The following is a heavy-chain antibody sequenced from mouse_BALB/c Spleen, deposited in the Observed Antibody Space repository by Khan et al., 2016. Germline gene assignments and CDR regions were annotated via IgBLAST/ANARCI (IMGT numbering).Heavy chain of an antibody. J-gene: IGHJ1*01. V-gene: IGHV10-1*02. D-gene: IGHD1-1*01. CDR3: VRYYYGSNWYFDV. Sequence: EVQLVESGGGLVQPKGSLKLSCAASGFTFNTYAMNWVRQAPGKGLEWVARIRSKSNNYATYYADSVKDRFTISRDDSQSMLYLQMNNLKTEDTAMYYCVRYYYGSNWYFDVWGAGTTVTVSS. CDR2: IRSKSNNYAT. CDR1: GFTFNTYA.